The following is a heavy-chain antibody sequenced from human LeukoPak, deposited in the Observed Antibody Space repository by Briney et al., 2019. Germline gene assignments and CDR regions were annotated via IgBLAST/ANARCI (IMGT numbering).Heavy chain of an antibody. J-gene: IGHJ3*02. Sequence: SETLSLTCTVSGGSISSYYWSWIRQPPGKGLEGIGYIYNSGSTNYNPSLKSRGTILVGTSKNQFSLKLSSVTAADTAVYYCARGYYDILTGYSESAFDIWGQGTKVTVSS. V-gene: IGHV4-59*01. CDR2: IYNSGST. D-gene: IGHD3-9*01. CDR1: GGSISSYY. CDR3: ARGYYDILTGYSESAFDI.